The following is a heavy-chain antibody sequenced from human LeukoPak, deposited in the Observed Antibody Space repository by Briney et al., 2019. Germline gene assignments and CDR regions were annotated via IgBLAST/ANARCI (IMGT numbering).Heavy chain of an antibody. Sequence: ASVKVSCKASGYTFSSYYMHWVRQAPGQGLEWMAWMNTITGNSGSAQKLQGRVTLSMDRSITTAYMEVTSLRSEDTAVYYCVAMLYWGQGSLVTVSS. CDR2: MNTITGNS. D-gene: IGHD3-16*01. CDR3: VAMLY. CDR1: GYTFSSYY. J-gene: IGHJ4*02. V-gene: IGHV1-8*01.